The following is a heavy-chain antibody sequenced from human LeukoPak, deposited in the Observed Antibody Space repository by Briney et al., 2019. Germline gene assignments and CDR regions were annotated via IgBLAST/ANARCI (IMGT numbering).Heavy chain of an antibody. D-gene: IGHD2-21*01. J-gene: IGHJ4*02. CDR2: ISSSSSYI. Sequence: GGSLRLSCAASGFTFSSYSMNWVRQAPGKGLEWVSSISSSSSYIYYADSVKGRFTISRDNAKNSLYLQMNSLRAEDTAVYYCARDTTSAGAYFDYWGQGTLVTVSS. CDR3: ARDTTSAGAYFDY. V-gene: IGHV3-21*01. CDR1: GFTFSSYS.